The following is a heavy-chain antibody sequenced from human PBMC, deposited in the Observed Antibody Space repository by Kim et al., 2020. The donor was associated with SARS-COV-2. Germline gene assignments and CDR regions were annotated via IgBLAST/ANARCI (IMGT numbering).Heavy chain of an antibody. CDR3: ARAPDDGTYSIDHGAF. CDR1: SGSISSINYY. J-gene: IGHJ3*01. D-gene: IGHD1-26*01. CDR2: IFKSGTT. Sequence: SETLSLTCTVSSGSISSINYYWGWIRQPPGKGLEWIGNIFKSGTTYYNPSLETRVTISVDTSKNQFSLKLSSVTAADTAIYYCARAPDDGTYSIDHGAF. V-gene: IGHV4-39*07.